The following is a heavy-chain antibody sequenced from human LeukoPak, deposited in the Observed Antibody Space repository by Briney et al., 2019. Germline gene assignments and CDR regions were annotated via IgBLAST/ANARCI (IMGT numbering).Heavy chain of an antibody. CDR3: ARGLVYYGSGSPDYYYYYMDV. CDR2: IIPCSGGT. Sequence: ASVKVPCRASGYTFTAYYIHWVRRAPGQELEWLGWIIPCSGGTNYSQKFLGRVTMTWDTSISKAQKLLINLLSDDTAVYCCARGLVYYGSGSPDYYYYYMDVWGKGTTVTVSS. V-gene: IGHV1-2*02. J-gene: IGHJ6*03. CDR1: GYTFTAYY. D-gene: IGHD3-10*01.